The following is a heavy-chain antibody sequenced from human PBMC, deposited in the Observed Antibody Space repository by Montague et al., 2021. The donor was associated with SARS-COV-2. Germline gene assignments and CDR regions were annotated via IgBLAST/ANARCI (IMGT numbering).Heavy chain of an antibody. CDR2: IYYSGST. D-gene: IGHD5-12*01. CDR1: GGSISSGGYY. J-gene: IGHJ3*02. Sequence: TLSLTCTVSGGSISSGGYYWSRIRQHPGKGLEWIGYIYYSGSTYYNPSLKSRVTISVDTSKNQFSLKLSSVTAADTAVYYCARDRYSGYVLDAFDIWGQGTMVTVSS. CDR3: ARDRYSGYVLDAFDI. V-gene: IGHV4-31*03.